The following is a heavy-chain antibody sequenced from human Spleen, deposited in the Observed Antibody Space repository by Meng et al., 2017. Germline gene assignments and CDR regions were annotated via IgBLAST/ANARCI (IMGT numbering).Heavy chain of an antibody. CDR3: ALAAYSSGWYVEYFQH. V-gene: IGHV4-39*07. D-gene: IGHD6-19*01. CDR1: GGSISGSSYY. CDR2: IYYSGST. Sequence: RQLHESGHGLVKPAGSLALTSPVLGGSISGSSYYGGWCRQPPGKGLEWIGCIYYSGSTDYTPSLKSRVTISVDTSKTQFYLKLSSVTAADTAVYYCALAAYSSGWYVEYFQHWGQGTLVTVSS. J-gene: IGHJ1*01.